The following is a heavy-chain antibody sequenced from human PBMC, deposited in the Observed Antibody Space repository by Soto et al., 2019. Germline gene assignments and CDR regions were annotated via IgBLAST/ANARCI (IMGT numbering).Heavy chain of an antibody. CDR3: ARDSADNDNWQKTSPLTDY. CDR2: ISGDGSKQ. CDR1: GFTFSNYY. D-gene: IGHD1-1*01. V-gene: IGHV3-30-3*01. Sequence: QVHLVESGGGVVQPRRSLRLSCAASGFTFSNYYVHWVRQAPGKGLEWVAVISGDGSKQYYADSVKGRFTISRDNSKNTLYLQMNSLRLDDTAIYYCARDSADNDNWQKTSPLTDYWGQGTLVTVS. J-gene: IGHJ4*02.